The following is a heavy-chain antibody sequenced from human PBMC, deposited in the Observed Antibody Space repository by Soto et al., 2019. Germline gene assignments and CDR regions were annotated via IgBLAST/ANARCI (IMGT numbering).Heavy chain of an antibody. D-gene: IGHD3-22*01. CDR1: GGSFSGYY. CDR3: ARLFYDSSGFDS. V-gene: IGHV4-34*01. J-gene: IGHJ4*02. Sequence: SETLSLTCAVYGGSFSGYYWTWIRQPPGTGLEWIGEINHSGSTYYNPSLKSRVSISVDTSKNQFSLTVNSVTAADTSVYYCARLFYDSSGFDSWGQGTLVTVSS. CDR2: INHSGST.